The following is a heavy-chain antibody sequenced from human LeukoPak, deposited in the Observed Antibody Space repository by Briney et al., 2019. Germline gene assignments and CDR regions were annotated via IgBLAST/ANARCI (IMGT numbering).Heavy chain of an antibody. CDR2: VSHDGTYE. J-gene: IGHJ3*02. D-gene: IGHD4-17*01. V-gene: IGHV3-30*04. CDR3: AREVTTVTVKRAFDI. Sequence: PGGSLRLSCVASGFSISSYVMHWVRQAPGKGLEWVAVVSHDGTYEYYADSVKGRLTISRDISKNTLYLQMNSLRAEDTAVYYCAREVTTVTVKRAFDIWGQGTMVTVSS. CDR1: GFSISSYV.